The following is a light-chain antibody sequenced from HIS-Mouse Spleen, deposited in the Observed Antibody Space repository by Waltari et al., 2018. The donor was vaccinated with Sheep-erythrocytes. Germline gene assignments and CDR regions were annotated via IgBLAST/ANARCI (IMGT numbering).Light chain of an antibody. CDR1: ALPKKS. CDR2: EDS. J-gene: IGLJ1*01. CDR3: DSTDSSGNHRV. Sequence: SYELTQPPSVSVSPGQTARIPCPGDALPKKSAYWYQQKSGQAPVLVIYEDSKRPSGIPERFSGSSSGTMATLTISGAQVEDEADYYCDSTDSSGNHRVFGTGTKVTVL. V-gene: IGLV3-10*01.